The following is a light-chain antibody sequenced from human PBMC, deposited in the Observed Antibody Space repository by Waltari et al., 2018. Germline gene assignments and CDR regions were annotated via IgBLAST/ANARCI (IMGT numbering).Light chain of an antibody. CDR3: QKYGRLPAT. CDR2: GAS. V-gene: IGKV3-20*01. CDR1: QSVSRW. Sequence: EIVLTQSPGTLSLSPGARATLSCRASQSVSRWLAWYQQKPGQPPRLLIYGASSRATGIPDRFSGSGSGTDFSLIISRLEPEDSAMYYCQKYGRLPATFGQGTKVEVK. J-gene: IGKJ1*01.